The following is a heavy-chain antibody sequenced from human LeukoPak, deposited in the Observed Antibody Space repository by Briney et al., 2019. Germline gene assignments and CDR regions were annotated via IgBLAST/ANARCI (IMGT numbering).Heavy chain of an antibody. Sequence: GGSLRLSCAASGFTFSSYWMSWVRQAPGKGLEWVANIKQDGSEKYYVDPVKGRFTISRDNANNSLYLQMNSLRPEDMALYYRVKSGSYSSPYYFDYWGQGTLVTVSS. CDR1: GFTFSSYW. CDR3: VKSGSYSSPYYFDY. V-gene: IGHV3-7*03. D-gene: IGHD3-10*01. J-gene: IGHJ4*02. CDR2: IKQDGSEK.